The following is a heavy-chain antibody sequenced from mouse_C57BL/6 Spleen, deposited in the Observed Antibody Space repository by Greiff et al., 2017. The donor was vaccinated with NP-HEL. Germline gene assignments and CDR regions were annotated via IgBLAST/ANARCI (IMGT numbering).Heavy chain of an antibody. CDR1: GYSITSGYY. CDR3: ARAYGSRSWFAY. D-gene: IGHD1-1*01. V-gene: IGHV3-6*01. CDR2: ISYDGSN. Sequence: DVKLQESGPGLVKPSQSLSLTCSVTGYSITSGYYWNWIRQFPGNKLEWMGYISYDGSNNYNPSLKNRISITRDTSKNQFFLKLNSVTTEDTATYYGARAYGSRSWFAYWGQGTLVTVSA. J-gene: IGHJ3*01.